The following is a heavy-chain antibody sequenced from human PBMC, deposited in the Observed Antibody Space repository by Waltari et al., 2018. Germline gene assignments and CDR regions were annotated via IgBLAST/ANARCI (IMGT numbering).Heavy chain of an antibody. D-gene: IGHD6-6*01. CDR3: ATAYRSSFAFDH. CDR2: IYYSGST. V-gene: IGHV4-39*01. CDR1: GGSINSDRHY. J-gene: IGHJ4*02. Sequence: QLQLKESGPGLVKSSETLSLNCSVSGGSINSDRHYWGWFRQPPGKGLEWVGSIYYSGSTYYNPSLGPRVSISIDTSKKQFSLKLVSLSAADTSVYFCATAYRSSFAFDHWGQGTLVTVSS.